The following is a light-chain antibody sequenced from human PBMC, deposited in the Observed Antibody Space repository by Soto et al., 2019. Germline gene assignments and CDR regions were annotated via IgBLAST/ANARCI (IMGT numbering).Light chain of an antibody. CDR3: QQYNNSPWT. CDR2: HAS. J-gene: IGKJ1*01. V-gene: IGKV1-5*01. CDR1: QSISSW. Sequence: DIQMTQSPSTLSASVGDRVTITCRASQSISSWLAWYPQKPGEAPKLLLYHASTLESGVPSRFSGSGSGTEFTLTVSRLQPEDFGSYYCQQYNNSPWTFGQGTKVEIK.